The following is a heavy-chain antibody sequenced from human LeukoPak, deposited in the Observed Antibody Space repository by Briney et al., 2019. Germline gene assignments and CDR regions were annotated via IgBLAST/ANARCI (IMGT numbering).Heavy chain of an antibody. D-gene: IGHD3-10*01. CDR3: ATRYGSGSYRYYYYYYMDV. CDR1: GFTFSSYA. Sequence: GGSLRLSCAASGFTFSSYAMSWVRQAPGKGLEWVSAISGSGGSTYYADSVKGRFTISRDNSKNTLYLQMNSLRAEDTAVYYCATRYGSGSYRYYYYYYMDVWGKGTTVTISS. J-gene: IGHJ6*03. V-gene: IGHV3-23*01. CDR2: ISGSGGST.